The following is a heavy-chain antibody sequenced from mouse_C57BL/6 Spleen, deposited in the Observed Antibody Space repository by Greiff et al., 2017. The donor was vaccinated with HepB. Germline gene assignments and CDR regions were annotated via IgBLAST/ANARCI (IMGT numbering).Heavy chain of an antibody. CDR1: GYTFTDYE. V-gene: IGHV1-15*01. CDR3: TRFGYYGSPWYFDY. J-gene: IGHJ2*01. Sequence: VHLVESGAELVRPGASVTLSCKASGYTFTDYEMHWVKQTPVHGLEWIGAIDPETGGTAYNQKFKGKAILTADKSSSTAYMELRSLTSEDSAVYYCTRFGYYGSPWYFDYWGQGTTLTVSS. D-gene: IGHD1-1*01. CDR2: IDPETGGT.